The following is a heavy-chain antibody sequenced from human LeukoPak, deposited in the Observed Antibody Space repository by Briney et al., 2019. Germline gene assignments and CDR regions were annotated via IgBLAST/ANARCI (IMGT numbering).Heavy chain of an antibody. CDR3: ADYCSGGSCLYYYYYGMDV. J-gene: IGHJ6*02. CDR1: GFTVSSNY. V-gene: IGHV3-23*01. D-gene: IGHD2-15*01. Sequence: GGSLRLSCAASGFTVSSNYMSWVRQAPGKGLEWVSAISGSGGSTYYADSVKGRFTISRDSSKNTLYLQMNSLRAEDTAVYYCADYCSGGSCLYYYYYGMDVWGQGTTVTVSS. CDR2: ISGSGGST.